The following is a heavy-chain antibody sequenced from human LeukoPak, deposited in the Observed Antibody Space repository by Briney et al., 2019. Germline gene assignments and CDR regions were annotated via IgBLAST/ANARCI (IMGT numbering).Heavy chain of an antibody. CDR1: GGSISSSSYY. V-gene: IGHV4-39*01. D-gene: IGHD3-10*01. J-gene: IGHJ5*02. CDR3: AIHTRWAYYYGSGSYSRHNWFDP. CDR2: IYYSGGT. Sequence: SETLSLTCTVSGGSISSSSYYWGWIRQPPGKGLEWIGSIYYSGGTYYNPSLKSRVTISVDTSKNQFSLKLSSVTAADTAVYYCAIHTRWAYYYGSGSYSRHNWFDPWGQGTLVTVSS.